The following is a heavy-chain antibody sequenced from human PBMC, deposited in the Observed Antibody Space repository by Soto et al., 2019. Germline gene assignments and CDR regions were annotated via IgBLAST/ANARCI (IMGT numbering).Heavy chain of an antibody. CDR2: IYYSGST. CDR3: AREDCSGGSCYVFDY. J-gene: IGHJ4*02. D-gene: IGHD2-15*01. V-gene: IGHV4-31*03. Sequence: SETLSLTCTVSGGSISSGGYYWSWIRQHPGKGLEWIGYIYYSGSTYYNPSLKSRVTISVDTSKNQFSLKLSSVTAADTAVYYCAREDCSGGSCYVFDYWGQGTLVTVSS. CDR1: GGSISSGGYY.